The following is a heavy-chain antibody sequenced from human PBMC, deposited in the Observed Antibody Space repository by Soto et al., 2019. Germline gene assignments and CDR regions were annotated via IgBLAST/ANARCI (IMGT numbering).Heavy chain of an antibody. CDR2: ITSDGDNT. D-gene: IGHD3-9*01. Sequence: GGSLRLSCSVSGITFRNYAMRWVRQAPGRGIKYVSGITSDGDNTWHADSVKDIFTISRENSDDPLYLRIGVLIVGDTANYYCVKGNQMLRYYFEFWGPRTLVTV. V-gene: IGHV3-64D*08. J-gene: IGHJ4*01. CDR3: VKGNQMLRYYFEF. CDR1: GITFRNYA.